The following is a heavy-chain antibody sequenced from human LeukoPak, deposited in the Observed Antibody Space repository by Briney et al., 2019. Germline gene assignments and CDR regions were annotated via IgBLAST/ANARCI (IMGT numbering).Heavy chain of an antibody. V-gene: IGHV1-18*01. D-gene: IGHD6-6*01. Sequence: ASVKVSCKASGYTFTIYGISWVRQAPGQGLEWMGWISAYNGNTNYAQKLQGRVTMTTDTSTSTAYMELRSLRSDDTAVYYCARDPSGYSSSSPWFDPWGQGTLVTVSS. CDR1: GYTFTIYG. CDR3: ARDPSGYSSSSPWFDP. J-gene: IGHJ5*02. CDR2: ISAYNGNT.